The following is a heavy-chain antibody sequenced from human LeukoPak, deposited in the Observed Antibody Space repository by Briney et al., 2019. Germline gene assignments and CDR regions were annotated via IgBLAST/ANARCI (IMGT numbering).Heavy chain of an antibody. J-gene: IGHJ4*02. CDR3: ARDEGELGTDY. Sequence: GSLRLSCAASGFTFSSYSMNWVRQAPGKGPEWVSSISSSSSYIYYADSVKGRFTISRDNAKNSLYLQMNSLRAEDTAVYYCARDEGELGTDYWGQGTLVTVSS. CDR1: GFTFSSYS. V-gene: IGHV3-21*04. D-gene: IGHD7-27*01. CDR2: ISSSSSYI.